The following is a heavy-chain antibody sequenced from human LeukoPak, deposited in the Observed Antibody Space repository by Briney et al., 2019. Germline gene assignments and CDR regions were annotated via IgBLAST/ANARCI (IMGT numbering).Heavy chain of an antibody. D-gene: IGHD1-26*01. CDR3: ARLPGATSNVDY. CDR1: GGSISSYF. Sequence: SETLSLTCTVSGGSISSYFWSWIRQPPGKGLEWIGYIYYSGSTNYNPSLKSRVTISVDTSKNQFSLKLSSVTAADTAVYYCARLPGATSNVDYWGRGTLVTVSS. CDR2: IYYSGST. J-gene: IGHJ4*02. V-gene: IGHV4-59*08.